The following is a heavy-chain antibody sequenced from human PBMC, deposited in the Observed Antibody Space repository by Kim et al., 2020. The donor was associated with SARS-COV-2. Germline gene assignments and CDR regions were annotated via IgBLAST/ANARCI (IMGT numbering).Heavy chain of an antibody. Sequence: SETLSLTCAVYGGSFSGYYWSWIRQPPGKGLEWIGEINHSGSTNYNPSLKSRVTISVDTSKNQFSLKLSSVTAADTAVYYCARLGYSSSWYPEGYWGQGTLVTVSS. V-gene: IGHV4-34*01. CDR2: INHSGST. J-gene: IGHJ4*02. D-gene: IGHD6-13*01. CDR1: GGSFSGYY. CDR3: ARLGYSSSWYPEGY.